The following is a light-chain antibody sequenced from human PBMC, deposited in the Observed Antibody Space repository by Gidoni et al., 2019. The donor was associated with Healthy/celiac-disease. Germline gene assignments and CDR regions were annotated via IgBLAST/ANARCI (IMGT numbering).Light chain of an antibody. CDR1: QSISSY. V-gene: IGKV1-39*01. Sequence: IQMTQSPSSLSASGGDRVTITCRASQSISSYLNWYQQKPGKAPKLLIYAASSLQSGVPSRFSGSGSGTDFTLTISSLQPEDFATYYCQQSYSTPVTFGQGTRLEIK. CDR3: QQSYSTPVT. J-gene: IGKJ2*01. CDR2: AAS.